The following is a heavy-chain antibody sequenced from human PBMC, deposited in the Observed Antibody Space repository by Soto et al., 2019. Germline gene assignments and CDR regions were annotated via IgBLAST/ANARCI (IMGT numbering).Heavy chain of an antibody. Sequence: VASVKVSCKASGYTFTGYYMHWVRQAPGQGLEWMGWINPNSGGTNYAQKFQGRVTMTRDTSISTAYMELSRLRSDDTAVYYCAREYYYGSGVDYWGQGTLVTVSS. CDR1: GYTFTGYY. D-gene: IGHD3-10*01. CDR2: INPNSGGT. CDR3: AREYYYGSGVDY. J-gene: IGHJ4*02. V-gene: IGHV1-2*02.